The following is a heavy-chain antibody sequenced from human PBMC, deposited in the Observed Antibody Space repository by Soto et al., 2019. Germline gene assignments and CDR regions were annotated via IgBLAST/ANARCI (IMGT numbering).Heavy chain of an antibody. J-gene: IGHJ3*02. V-gene: IGHV3-21*01. CDR2: ISSSSSHI. CDR3: ARVDIVATESAFDI. CDR1: GFTFSSYS. Sequence: EVQLVESGGGLVKPGGSLRLSCAASGFTFSSYSMNWVRQAPGKGLEWVSSISSSSSHIYYADSVKGRFTISRDNAKNSLYLQMNSLRAEDTAVYYCARVDIVATESAFDIWGQGTMVTVSS. D-gene: IGHD5-12*01.